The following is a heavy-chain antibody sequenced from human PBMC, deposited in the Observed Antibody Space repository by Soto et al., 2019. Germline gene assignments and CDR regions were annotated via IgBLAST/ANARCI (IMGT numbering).Heavy chain of an antibody. CDR1: GYSISSGYY. D-gene: IGHD6-13*01. J-gene: IGHJ5*02. V-gene: IGHV4-38-2*01. CDR2: VHYSGST. Sequence: PSETLSLTCAVSGYSISSGYYWGWIRQPPGKGLEWIGSVHYSGSTYYNPSLKSRVTISIDTSKNQISLKLTSVTAADTAVYYCARVDNIVAVKWFDPWGQGTLVTVS. CDR3: ARVDNIVAVKWFDP.